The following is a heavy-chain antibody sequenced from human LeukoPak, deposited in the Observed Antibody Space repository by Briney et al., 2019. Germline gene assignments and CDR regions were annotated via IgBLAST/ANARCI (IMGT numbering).Heavy chain of an antibody. CDR3: ARGSSSWYPYYFDY. J-gene: IGHJ4*02. Sequence: LSLTCAVYGGSFSGYYWSWIRQAPGKGLEWVSYISSSGSTIYYADSVKGRFTISRDNAKNSLYLQMNSLRAEDTAVYYCARGSSSWYPYYFDYWGQGTLVTVSS. D-gene: IGHD6-13*01. CDR1: GGSFSGYY. V-gene: IGHV3-11*01. CDR2: ISSSGSTI.